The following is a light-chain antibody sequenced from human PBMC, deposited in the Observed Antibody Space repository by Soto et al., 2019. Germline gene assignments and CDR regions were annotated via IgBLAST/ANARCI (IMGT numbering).Light chain of an antibody. Sequence: QSALTQPASVSGSPGQSVTISCTGTSSDVGGYNYVSWYQQHPGKAPKLMIYEVSNRPSGVSNRFFGSKSGNTASLTVSGIQAEDEADYYCISYTSSSTWVFGGGTQLTVL. CDR3: ISYTSSSTWV. V-gene: IGLV2-14*01. CDR1: SSDVGGYNY. CDR2: EVS. J-gene: IGLJ7*01.